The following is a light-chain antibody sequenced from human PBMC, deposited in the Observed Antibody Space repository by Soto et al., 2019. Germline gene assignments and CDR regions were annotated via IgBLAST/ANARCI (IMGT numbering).Light chain of an antibody. Sequence: DNQMTQSPSSLYASVGDSITITCRASQRISNFLNWYQHKPGKAPRLLIYGASTLQSGVPSRFSCSGSGTDFTLTVGSLQPEDCATYYCQQTFNTPWTFGQGTKVEIK. J-gene: IGKJ1*01. CDR2: GAS. CDR1: QRISNF. CDR3: QQTFNTPWT. V-gene: IGKV1-39*01.